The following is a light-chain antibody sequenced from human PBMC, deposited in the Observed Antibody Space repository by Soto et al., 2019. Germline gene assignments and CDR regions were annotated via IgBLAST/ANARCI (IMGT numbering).Light chain of an antibody. Sequence: DIPMTQSPSSLSASVGDRVTITCRASQGISTYLGWYQQKPGKVPKVLNYSASTLQPCVPSRFSGSGSGTDFTLTISSLQPEDVATYYCQCYNSGLDITFGPGTKVDIK. J-gene: IGKJ3*01. CDR2: SAS. V-gene: IGKV1-27*01. CDR1: QGISTY. CDR3: QCYNSGLDIT.